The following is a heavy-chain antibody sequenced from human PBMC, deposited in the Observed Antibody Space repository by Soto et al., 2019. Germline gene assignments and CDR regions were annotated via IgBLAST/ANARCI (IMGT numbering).Heavy chain of an antibody. D-gene: IGHD3-22*01. V-gene: IGHV3-53*04. CDR3: ASLDNGDYDSSGDAFDI. CDR2: IYSGGST. Sequence: EVQLVESGGGLVQPGGSLRLSCAASGFTVSSNYMSWVRQAPGKGLEWVSVIYSGGSTYYADSVKGRFTISRHNSKNTLYLQMHSLRAEDKAVYYGASLDNGDYDSSGDAFDILGKGTMVTVSS. CDR1: GFTVSSNY. J-gene: IGHJ3*02.